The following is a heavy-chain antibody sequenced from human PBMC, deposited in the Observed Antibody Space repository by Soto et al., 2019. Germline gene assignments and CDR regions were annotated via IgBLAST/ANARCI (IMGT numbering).Heavy chain of an antibody. CDR2: IIPIFGTA. J-gene: IGHJ1*01. CDR3: AGDVRYSSGWYKGYFQH. D-gene: IGHD6-19*01. CDR1: GGTFSSYA. V-gene: IGHV1-69*12. Sequence: QVQLVQSGAEVKKPGSSVKVSCKASGGTFSSYAISWVRQAPGQGLEWMGGIIPIFGTANYAQKFQGRVTSTAGESTSTAYMELSSLRSEDMAVYYCAGDVRYSSGWYKGYFQHWGQGTLVTVSS.